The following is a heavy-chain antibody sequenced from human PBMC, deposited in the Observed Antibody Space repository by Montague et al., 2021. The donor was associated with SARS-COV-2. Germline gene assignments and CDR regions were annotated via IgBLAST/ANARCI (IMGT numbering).Heavy chain of an antibody. Sequence: SLRLSCAASGFALNSYWMTWVRQAPGKGLEWVANINRDGSVKHFVDSVEGRFTISRDNTKDSLYLLMNSLRLEDTAVYYCARDTTYNTGIYYDAFDVWGQGTMVTVSS. V-gene: IGHV3-7*03. D-gene: IGHD1-26*01. CDR3: ARDTTYNTGIYYDAFDV. CDR1: GFALNSYW. J-gene: IGHJ3*01. CDR2: INRDGSVK.